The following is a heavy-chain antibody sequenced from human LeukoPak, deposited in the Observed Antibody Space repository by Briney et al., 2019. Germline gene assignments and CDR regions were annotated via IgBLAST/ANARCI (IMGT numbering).Heavy chain of an antibody. J-gene: IGHJ4*02. CDR2: IYPGDSDT. D-gene: IGHD3-22*01. Sequence: GESLKISCKGSGYSFTSYWIGWVRQMPGKGLEWMGIIYPGDSDTRYSPSFQGQVTISADKSISTAYLQWSSLKASDTAMYYCARFDVVGSDYYDSSGYSDYWGQGTLVTVSS. CDR1: GYSFTSYW. CDR3: ARFDVVGSDYYDSSGYSDY. V-gene: IGHV5-51*01.